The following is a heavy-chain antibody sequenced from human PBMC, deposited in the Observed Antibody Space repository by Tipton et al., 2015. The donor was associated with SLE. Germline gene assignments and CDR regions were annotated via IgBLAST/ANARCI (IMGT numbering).Heavy chain of an antibody. V-gene: IGHV4-4*08. J-gene: IGHJ3*02. D-gene: IGHD1-26*01. CDR2: IYTNERS. CDR3: ARVGDTNVFDI. Sequence: TLSLTCNVSGASVSSYYWSWIRQPPGKGLEWIGYIYTNERSDYDPSLKSRVTLSLDTSKNELSLELNSVTAADTAVYYCARVGDTNVFDIWGQGTMVTVS. CDR1: GASVSSYY.